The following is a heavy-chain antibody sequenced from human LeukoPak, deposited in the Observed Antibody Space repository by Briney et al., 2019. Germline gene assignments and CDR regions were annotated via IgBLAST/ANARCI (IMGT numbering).Heavy chain of an antibody. Sequence: GGSLRLSCAASGFTFSSYAMSWVRQAPGKGLEWVSAISGSGGSTYYADSVKGRFTISRDNSKNTLYLQMNSLRAEDTAVYYCANDVSSGWIGFDYWGQGTLVTVSS. CDR1: GFTFSSYA. D-gene: IGHD6-19*01. CDR3: ANDVSSGWIGFDY. V-gene: IGHV3-23*01. CDR2: ISGSGGST. J-gene: IGHJ4*02.